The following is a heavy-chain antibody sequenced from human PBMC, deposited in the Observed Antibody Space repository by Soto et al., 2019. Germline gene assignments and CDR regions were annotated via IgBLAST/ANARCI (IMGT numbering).Heavy chain of an antibody. V-gene: IGHV4-4*02. Sequence: QVQLQESGPGLVKPSGTLSLTCAVSGDSVFDGRWWSWVRLPPGKGLEWIGETHHNGGTNYNPSLKSRVTISVDKSNNHFSLNLTSVTAADTAVYYCAREGRYRLEYWGQGTLVTVSS. D-gene: IGHD1-26*01. J-gene: IGHJ4*02. CDR2: THHNGGT. CDR3: AREGRYRLEY. CDR1: GDSVFDGRW.